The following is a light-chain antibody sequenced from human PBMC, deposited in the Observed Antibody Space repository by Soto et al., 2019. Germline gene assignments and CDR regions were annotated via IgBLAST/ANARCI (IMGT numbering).Light chain of an antibody. J-gene: IGKJ2*01. CDR1: QSVSTN. CDR3: QEYNNWPPKYT. CDR2: GAS. Sequence: EIVMKQSPATLPVSTGERATLSCRARQSVSTNLAWYQQNPGQAPRLLIYGASTRATGIPARFSGSGSGTEFTLTISSLQSEDFAVYYCQEYNNWPPKYTFGQGTKLEI. V-gene: IGKV3-15*01.